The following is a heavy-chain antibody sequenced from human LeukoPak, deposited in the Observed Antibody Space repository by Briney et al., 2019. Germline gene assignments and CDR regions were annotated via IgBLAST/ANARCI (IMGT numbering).Heavy chain of an antibody. Sequence: GGSLSLSCAASGLIFSNKAMSWVRQAPGKGLEWIAAVDSTGVYTWYADSVKGRFNISRDNSVNTLYLRMNSLTAADTAMYYCASGSAGGRPYYFDYWGQGSLVTVSS. CDR1: GLIFSNKA. CDR3: ASGSAGGRPYYFDY. D-gene: IGHD2-15*01. J-gene: IGHJ4*02. CDR2: VDSTGVYT. V-gene: IGHV3-23*01.